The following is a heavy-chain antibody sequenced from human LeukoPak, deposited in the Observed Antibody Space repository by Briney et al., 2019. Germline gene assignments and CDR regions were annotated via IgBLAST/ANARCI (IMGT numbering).Heavy chain of an antibody. J-gene: IGHJ4*02. CDR3: ARGGGSYSIYATFDY. CDR2: INWNGGST. V-gene: IGHV3-20*04. CDR1: GFTFDDYG. D-gene: IGHD1-26*01. Sequence: TGGSLRLSCAASGFTFDDYGMSWVRQAPGKGLEWVSGINWNGGSTGYADSVKGRFTISRDNSKNTLYLQMNSLRAEDTAVYYCARGGGSYSIYATFDYWGQGTLVTVSS.